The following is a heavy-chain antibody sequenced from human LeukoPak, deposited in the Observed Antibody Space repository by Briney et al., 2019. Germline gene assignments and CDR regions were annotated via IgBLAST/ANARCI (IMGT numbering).Heavy chain of an antibody. J-gene: IGHJ3*02. V-gene: IGHV3-48*03. D-gene: IGHD6-19*01. CDR1: GFTFSNYE. CDR3: ARGGSGWYAAFDI. Sequence: PGGSLRLSCAASGFTFSNYEMNWVRQAPGKGLEWVSYISSSGATIYHADSVKGRFTISRDNAENSLHLQMNSLRDEDTAIYYCARGGSGWYAAFDIWGQGTMVTVSS. CDR2: ISSSGATI.